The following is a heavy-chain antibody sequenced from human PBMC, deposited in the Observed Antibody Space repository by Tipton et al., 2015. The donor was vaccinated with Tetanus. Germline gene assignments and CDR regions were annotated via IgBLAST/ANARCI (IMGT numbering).Heavy chain of an antibody. CDR1: GDSVSSNSAA. CDR2: THYRSKWYN. V-gene: IGHV6-1*01. D-gene: IGHD6-13*01. CDR3: ARDRQQLVRDGGYAFDI. Sequence: QLVQSGAEVKPSQTLSLTCAISGDSVSSNSAAWNWIRQSPSRGLEWLGRTHYRSKWYNDYAVSVKSRITINPDTSKNQFSMQLNSVTPEDTAVYYCARDRQQLVRDGGYAFDIWGQGTMVTVSS. J-gene: IGHJ3*02.